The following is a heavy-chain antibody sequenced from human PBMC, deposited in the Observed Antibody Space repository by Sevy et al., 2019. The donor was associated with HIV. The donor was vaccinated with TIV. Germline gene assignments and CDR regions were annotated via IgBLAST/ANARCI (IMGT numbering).Heavy chain of an antibody. J-gene: IGHJ4*02. V-gene: IGHV1-3*01. CDR3: ARDGPDIVVVVAAIRNYFDY. CDR1: GYTFTSYA. Sequence: ASVKVSCKASGYTFTSYAMHWVRQAPGQRLEWMGWINAGNGNTKYSQKFQGRVTITRDTSASTAYMELGSLRSEDTAVYYCARDGPDIVVVVAAIRNYFDYWGQGTLVTVSS. CDR2: INAGNGNT. D-gene: IGHD2-15*01.